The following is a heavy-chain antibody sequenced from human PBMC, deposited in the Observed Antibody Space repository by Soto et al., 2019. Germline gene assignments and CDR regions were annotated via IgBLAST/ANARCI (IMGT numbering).Heavy chain of an antibody. J-gene: IGHJ4*02. CDR2: IIPILGIA. V-gene: IGHV1-69*02. CDR3: VSSYPQRGSGFLLGY. Sequence: QVQLVQSGAEVKKPGSSVKVSCKASGGTFSSYTISWVRQAPGQGLEWMGRIIPILGIANYAQKFQGRVKITADKSTSTAYMELSSLRSEDTAEQCCVSSYPQRGSGFLLGYWGQGTLVTVSS. D-gene: IGHD2-21*01. CDR1: GGTFSSYT.